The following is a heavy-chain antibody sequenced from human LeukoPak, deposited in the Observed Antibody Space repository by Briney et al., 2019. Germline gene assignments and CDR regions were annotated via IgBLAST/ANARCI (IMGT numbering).Heavy chain of an antibody. J-gene: IGHJ4*02. D-gene: IGHD2-21*01. CDR3: AILPIY. V-gene: IGHV4-30-2*01. CDR1: GGSISSGGYS. CDR2: IYHSGST. Sequence: SETLSLTCAVSGGSISSGGYSWSWIRQPPGKGLEWIGYIYHSGSTYYNPSLKSRVTISVDRSKNQFSLKLSSVTAADMAVYYCAILPIYWGQGTLVTVSS.